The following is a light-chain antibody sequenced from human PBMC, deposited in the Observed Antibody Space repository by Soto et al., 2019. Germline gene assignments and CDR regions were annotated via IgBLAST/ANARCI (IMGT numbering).Light chain of an antibody. Sequence: DIQMTQSPSSLSASVGDRVTITCQASQDISNYLNWYQQKPGKAPKLLIYDASNLETGVPSRFSGSGSGTDFTFTISSLQPEDIATYYCQQYDNLPRTFRQGTKGEIK. CDR2: DAS. CDR3: QQYDNLPRT. J-gene: IGKJ1*01. CDR1: QDISNY. V-gene: IGKV1-33*01.